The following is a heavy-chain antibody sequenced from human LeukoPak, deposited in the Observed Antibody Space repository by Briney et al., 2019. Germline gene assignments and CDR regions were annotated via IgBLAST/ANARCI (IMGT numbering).Heavy chain of an antibody. Sequence: GGSLTLSCAASGFTFRDAAMTWVRPAPGKGLGWVSLISSSGANAYYADSVKGRFTISRDNSKNTLYLQMNSLRAEDTAVYYCARDRGGVFDCWGQGTLVTVSS. CDR3: ARDRGGVFDC. CDR2: ISSSGANA. J-gene: IGHJ4*02. V-gene: IGHV3-23*01. CDR1: GFTFRDAA. D-gene: IGHD3-10*01.